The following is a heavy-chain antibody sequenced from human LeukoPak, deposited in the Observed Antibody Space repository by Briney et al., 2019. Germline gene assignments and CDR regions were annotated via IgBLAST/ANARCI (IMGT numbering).Heavy chain of an antibody. V-gene: IGHV1-69*05. CDR3: ARARLLEYCSSTSCVRWFDP. J-gene: IGHJ5*02. CDR2: IIPIFGTA. CDR1: GGTFSSYA. Sequence: GASVKVSCKASGGTFSSYAISWVRQAPGQGLEWMGGIIPIFGTANYAQKFQGRVTITTDESTSTAYMELSSLRSEDTAVYYCARARLLEYCSSTSCVRWFDPWGQGTLVTVSS. D-gene: IGHD2-2*01.